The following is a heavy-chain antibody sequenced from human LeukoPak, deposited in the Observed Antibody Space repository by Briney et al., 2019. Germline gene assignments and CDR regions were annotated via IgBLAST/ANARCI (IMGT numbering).Heavy chain of an antibody. CDR3: ARHELAAAGTIDY. J-gene: IGHJ4*02. CDR1: GYSFTSYW. CDR2: IYPGASDT. V-gene: IGHV5-51*01. Sequence: GESLKISCKGSGYSFTSYWIGWVRQMPGKGLEWMGIIYPGASDTIYSPSFQGQVTISADKSISTAYLQWSSLKASDTAMYYCARHELAAAGTIDYWGQGTLVTVSS. D-gene: IGHD6-13*01.